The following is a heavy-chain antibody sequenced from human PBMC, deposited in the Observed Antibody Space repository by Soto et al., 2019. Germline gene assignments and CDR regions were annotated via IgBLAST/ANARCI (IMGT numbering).Heavy chain of an antibody. Sequence: EEQLVEPGVGLVKPGWSLRLSCAASGFTFSTSIMNWVRQAPGTGLEWVSSITRSSSHMFYAESGKGRFTISRDNARKSLYLQMNSLRAEDTAIYYCTTALGRVPTITWGQGTLVTVSS. CDR3: TTALGRVPTIT. CDR1: GFTFSTSI. D-gene: IGHD5-12*01. V-gene: IGHV3-21*01. CDR2: ITRSSSHM. J-gene: IGHJ4*02.